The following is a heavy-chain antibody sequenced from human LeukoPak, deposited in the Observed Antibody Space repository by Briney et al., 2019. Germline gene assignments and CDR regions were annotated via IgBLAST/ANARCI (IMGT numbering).Heavy chain of an antibody. J-gene: IGHJ4*02. CDR2: ISYDGSNK. CDR3: ARGYCSSTSCYNDY. Sequence: GGSLRLSCAASGFTVSNWAIHWVRQAPGKGLEWVAAISYDGSNKFYADSVKGRFTISRDNTKNSLDLQMNSLRAEDTAVYYCARGYCSSTSCYNDYWGQGTLVTVSS. V-gene: IGHV3-30*04. CDR1: GFTVSNWA. D-gene: IGHD2-2*02.